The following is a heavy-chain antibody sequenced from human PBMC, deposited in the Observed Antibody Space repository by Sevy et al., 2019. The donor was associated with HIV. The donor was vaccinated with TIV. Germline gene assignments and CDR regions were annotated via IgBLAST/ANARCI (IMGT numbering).Heavy chain of an antibody. CDR1: GGSFSGYY. D-gene: IGHD4-17*01. J-gene: IGHJ6*02. CDR3: ARGEVDDYDRVLYYYGMDV. V-gene: IGHV4-34*01. CDR2: INHSGST. Sequence: SETLSLTCAVYGGSFSGYYWSWIRQPPGKGLEWIGEINHSGSTNYNPSLKSRVTISVDTSKNQFSLKPSSVTAADTAVYYCARGEVDDYDRVLYYYGMDVWGQGTTVTVSS.